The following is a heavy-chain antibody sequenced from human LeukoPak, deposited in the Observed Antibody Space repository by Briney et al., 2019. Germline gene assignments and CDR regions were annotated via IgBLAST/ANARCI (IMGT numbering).Heavy chain of an antibody. J-gene: IGHJ4*02. CDR2: IKQDGSEK. Sequence: GGSLRLSCAASGFTFSSYWMSWVSQAPGKGLEWVANIKQDGSEKYYVDSVKGRFTISRDNAKNSLYLQMNSLRAEDTAVYYCAREADDGVYYFDYWGQGTLVTVSS. CDR1: GFTFSSYW. D-gene: IGHD5-24*01. V-gene: IGHV3-7*01. CDR3: AREADDGVYYFDY.